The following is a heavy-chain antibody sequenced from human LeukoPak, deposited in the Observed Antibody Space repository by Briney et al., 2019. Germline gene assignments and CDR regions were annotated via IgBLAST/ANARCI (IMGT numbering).Heavy chain of an antibody. CDR3: ARVALGNYGEYDY. CDR1: GFTFSDHY. J-gene: IGHJ4*02. Sequence: GGSLRLSCVASGFTFSDHYMDWVRQAPGKGLEWVGRTTNRADSYNTHYAASVKGRFTISRDDSKDSLYLQMNSLKSEDMAVHYCARVALGNYGEYDYWGQGTLVTVSS. V-gene: IGHV3-72*01. D-gene: IGHD4/OR15-4a*01. CDR2: TTNRADSYNT.